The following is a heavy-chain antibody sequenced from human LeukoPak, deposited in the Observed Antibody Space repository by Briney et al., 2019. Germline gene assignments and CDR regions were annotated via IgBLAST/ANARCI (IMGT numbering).Heavy chain of an antibody. Sequence: GESLKISCKGSGYSFTSYWIGWVRQMPGKGLEWMGIIYPGDSDTRYSPSFQGQVTISADKSISTAYLQWSSLTASDTAMYYCARGKVVTAHWFDPWGQGTLVTVSS. V-gene: IGHV5-51*01. CDR3: ARGKVVTAHWFDP. CDR2: IYPGDSDT. CDR1: GYSFTSYW. D-gene: IGHD2-21*02. J-gene: IGHJ5*02.